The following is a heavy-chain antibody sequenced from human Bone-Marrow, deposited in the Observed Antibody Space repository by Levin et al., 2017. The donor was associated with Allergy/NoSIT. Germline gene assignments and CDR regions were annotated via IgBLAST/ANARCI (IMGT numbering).Heavy chain of an antibody. V-gene: IGHV1-69*13. CDR2: IIPIFGSA. D-gene: IGHD3-22*01. CDR3: ARDDYDTSGYTNAFDL. Sequence: GASVKVSCKSSGDTFRTHSIIWVRQAPGQGLEWMGGIIPIFGSATYAQNFRGRVTITADESTSTVSMELNSLRFEDTAVYYCARDDYDTSGYTNAFDLWGQGTVVTVSS. J-gene: IGHJ3*01. CDR1: GDTFRTHS.